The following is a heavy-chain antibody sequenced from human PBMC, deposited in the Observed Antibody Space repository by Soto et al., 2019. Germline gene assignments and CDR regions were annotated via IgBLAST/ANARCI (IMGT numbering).Heavy chain of an antibody. CDR2: IYYDGST. CDR3: ARHGAVPTLPNGMGV. CDR1: GGSITGYY. V-gene: IGHV4-59*01. D-gene: IGHD2-21*02. J-gene: IGHJ6*02. Sequence: PSETLSLTCTVSGGSITGYYWSWIRQPPGKGLDWVGYIYYDGSTIYNPSLTSRVTISVDTSKNQFSLQLNSVTAADTAVYYCARHGAVPTLPNGMGVWGQGTTVTVSS.